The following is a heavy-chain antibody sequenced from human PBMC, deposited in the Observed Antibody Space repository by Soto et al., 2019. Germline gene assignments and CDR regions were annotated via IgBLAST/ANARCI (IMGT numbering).Heavy chain of an antibody. CDR1: GFTFSDYA. D-gene: IGHD2-2*01. V-gene: IGHV3-23*01. CDR3: ANVPIWCGSSRCYTEGFDY. CDR2: VSASASNT. Sequence: VQLLQHGGGLVQPGGSLRLTCAASGFTFSDYAMSWVRQAPGKGLEWASTVSASASNTHYADSVKGRFTISRDNSKNTLFLPMDSLRAEDTALYYCANVPIWCGSSRCYTEGFDYSGQGTLVIVSS. J-gene: IGHJ4*02.